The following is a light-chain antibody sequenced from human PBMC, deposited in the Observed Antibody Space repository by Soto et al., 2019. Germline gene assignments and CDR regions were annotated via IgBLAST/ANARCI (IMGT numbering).Light chain of an antibody. V-gene: IGKV3-20*01. CDR2: GAS. CDR3: QQYGSSVLT. CDR1: QRVSTTY. Sequence: EIVLTQSPGTLSLSPGERATLSCRASQRVSTTYLAWYQQKPGQAPRLLIYGASSRATGIPDRFSGGGSGTDFTLTISRLEPEDFAVYYCQQYGSSVLTFGGGTKVDIK. J-gene: IGKJ4*01.